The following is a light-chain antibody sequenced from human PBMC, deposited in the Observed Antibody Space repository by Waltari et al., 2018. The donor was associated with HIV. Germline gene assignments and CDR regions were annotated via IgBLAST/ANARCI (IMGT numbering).Light chain of an antibody. Sequence: QSMLTQPPSASGTPGQRVTISCSGSSSNIGRNTVNWYQQLPGTAPKLLIYSSDHRPSGVPDRFSCSKSGTSASLAISGLQSEDEADYYCATWDDSLNGRVFGGGTKLTVL. V-gene: IGLV1-44*01. J-gene: IGLJ3*02. CDR2: SSD. CDR1: SSNIGRNT. CDR3: ATWDDSLNGRV.